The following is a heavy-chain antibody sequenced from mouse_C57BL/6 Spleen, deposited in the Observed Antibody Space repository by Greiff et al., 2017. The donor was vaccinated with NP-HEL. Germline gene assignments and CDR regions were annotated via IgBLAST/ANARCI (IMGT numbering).Heavy chain of an antibody. CDR2: INPSYGGT. J-gene: IGHJ4*01. CDR1: GYSFTSYW. Sequence: QVQLQPPGTELVKPGASVKLSCKASGYSFTSYWMHWVKQRPGQGLEWIGNINPSYGGTNYTEHFQSQATLTVDKSSSTAYMQLSSLTSKDSAVYYCARLIYDGYYYAMDYWGQGTSVTVSS. CDR3: ARLIYDGYYYAMDY. V-gene: IGHV1-53*01. D-gene: IGHD2-3*01.